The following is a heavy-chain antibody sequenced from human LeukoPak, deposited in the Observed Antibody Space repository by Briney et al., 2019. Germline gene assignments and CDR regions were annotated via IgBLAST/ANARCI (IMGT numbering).Heavy chain of an antibody. Sequence: GGSLRLSCAASGFTFSSYSMNWVRQAPGKGLEWASYISSSSSTIYYADSVKGRFTISRDNAKNSLYLQMNSLRAEDTAVYYCARAAYDYVWGSYRPPMDYWGQGTLVTVSS. CDR3: ARAAYDYVWGSYRPPMDY. CDR1: GFTFSSYS. V-gene: IGHV3-48*01. J-gene: IGHJ4*02. D-gene: IGHD3-16*02. CDR2: ISSSSSTI.